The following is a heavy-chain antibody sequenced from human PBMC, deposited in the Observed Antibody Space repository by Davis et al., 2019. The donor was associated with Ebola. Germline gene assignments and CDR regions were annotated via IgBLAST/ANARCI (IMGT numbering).Heavy chain of an antibody. V-gene: IGHV3-23*01. J-gene: IGHJ4*02. Sequence: PGGTLRLSCAASGFTFSSYAMSWVRQAPGKGLEWVSAISGSGGSTYYADSVKGRFTISRDNSKNTLYLQMNSLRAEDTAVYYCAKDISGSYLGYFDYWGQGTLVTVSS. D-gene: IGHD1-26*01. CDR2: ISGSGGST. CDR1: GFTFSSYA. CDR3: AKDISGSYLGYFDY.